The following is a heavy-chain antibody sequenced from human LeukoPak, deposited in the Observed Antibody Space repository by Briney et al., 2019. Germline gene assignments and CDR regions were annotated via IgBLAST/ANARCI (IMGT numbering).Heavy chain of an antibody. CDR1: GFTFSSHG. Sequence: GGSLRLSCAASGFTFSSHGMHWVRQAPGKGLEWVAVISYDGSNKYYADSVKGRFTISRDNSKNTLYLQMNSLRAEDTAVYYCAKVGLQLDFDYWGQGTLVTVSS. CDR2: ISYDGSNK. D-gene: IGHD6-6*01. CDR3: AKVGLQLDFDY. V-gene: IGHV3-30*18. J-gene: IGHJ4*02.